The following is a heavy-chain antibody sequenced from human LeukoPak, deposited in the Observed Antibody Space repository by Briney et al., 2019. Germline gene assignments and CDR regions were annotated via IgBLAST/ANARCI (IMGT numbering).Heavy chain of an antibody. J-gene: IGHJ4*02. CDR1: GFTFSSYA. CDR2: ISSNGGST. CDR3: ARGGYDILTGPIY. Sequence: GGSLRLSCADSGFTFSSYAMRWVRQAPGRGREYVSAISSNGGSTYYANSVKGRFTISRDNSKNTLYLQMGSLRAEDMAVYYCARGGYDILTGPIYWGQGTLVTVSS. D-gene: IGHD3-9*01. V-gene: IGHV3-64*01.